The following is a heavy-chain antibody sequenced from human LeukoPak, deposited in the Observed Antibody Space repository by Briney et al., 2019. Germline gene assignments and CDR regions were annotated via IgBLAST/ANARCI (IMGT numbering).Heavy chain of an antibody. D-gene: IGHD3-22*01. CDR2: ISTSGTAV. J-gene: IGHJ3*02. V-gene: IGHV3-11*04. Sequence: GGSLRLLCSPSGYTYSDYDMSGMRQSRGKGLVCVSYISTSGTAVFYVDSVKCRFTISRQNSKHTLYVHIHSLRAEDTAVYYCVRGDSLTYYYDSSGYYDAFDIWGQGTMVTVSS. CDR3: VRGDSLTYYYDSSGYYDAFDI. CDR1: GYTYSDYD.